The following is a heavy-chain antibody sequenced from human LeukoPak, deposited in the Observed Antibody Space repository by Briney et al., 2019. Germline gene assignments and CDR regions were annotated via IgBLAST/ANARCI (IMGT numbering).Heavy chain of an antibody. CDR2: ISAYNGNT. D-gene: IGHD6-13*01. Sequence: ASVKVSCKASGYTFTSYGISWVRQAPGQGLEWMGWISAYNGNTSYAQKLQGRVTMTTDTSTSTAYMELRSLRSDDTAVYYCAREVVSSSLEGYYFDYWGQGTLVTVSS. V-gene: IGHV1-18*01. J-gene: IGHJ4*02. CDR3: AREVVSSSLEGYYFDY. CDR1: GYTFTSYG.